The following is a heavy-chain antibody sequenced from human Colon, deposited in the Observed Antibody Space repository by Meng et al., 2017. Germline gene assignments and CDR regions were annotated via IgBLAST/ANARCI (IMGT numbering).Heavy chain of an antibody. Sequence: QVQLQQWGAELLKPSRTLSPTGAAYGGSFSGYYWNWIRQSPGKGLEWIGEINHSGSTNYNPSLKSRVTISVDTSKNQFSLKLSSVTAEDTAVYYCARGFWVVREIIITPLDYWGQGSLVTVSS. CDR2: INHSGST. J-gene: IGHJ4*02. CDR3: ARGFWVVREIIITPLDY. V-gene: IGHV4-34*01. D-gene: IGHD3-10*01. CDR1: GGSFSGYY.